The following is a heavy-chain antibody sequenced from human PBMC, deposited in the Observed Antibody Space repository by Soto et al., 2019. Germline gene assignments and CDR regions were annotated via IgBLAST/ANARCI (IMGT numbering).Heavy chain of an antibody. CDR3: ARDVYSNGADAFDI. CDR1: GFTFSSYA. CDR2: IAHDGNYK. V-gene: IGHV3-30-3*01. J-gene: IGHJ3*02. Sequence: QVQLVESGGGVVQPGESLRLSCAASGFTFSSYAMPWVRQAPGRGVEWVAVIAHDGNYKYYADSVKGRFTISRDNSKNTLYLQMSSLRVEDTAVYYCARDVYSNGADAFDIWGQGTMVTVSS. D-gene: IGHD6-19*01.